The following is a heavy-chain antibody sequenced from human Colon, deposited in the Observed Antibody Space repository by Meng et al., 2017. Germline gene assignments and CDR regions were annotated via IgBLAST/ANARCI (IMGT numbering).Heavy chain of an antibody. CDR1: AYTFAGYD. D-gene: IGHD3-16*01. CDR2: INPNSGGA. J-gene: IGHJ2*01. V-gene: IGHV1-2*06. CDR3: AREGLVGDLRYFDL. Sequence: QVQLVQSGGRGKKPGASVKVSCKASAYTFAGYDMHWVRQAPGQGLEWMGRINPNSGGANYAQKFQGRDTMTRDTSISTAYMELSRLRSDDTAVYYCAREGLVGDLRYFDLWGRGTLVTVSS.